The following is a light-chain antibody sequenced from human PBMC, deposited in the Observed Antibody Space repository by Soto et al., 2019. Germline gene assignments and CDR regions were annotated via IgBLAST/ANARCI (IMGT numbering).Light chain of an antibody. CDR2: SAS. V-gene: IGKV3-15*01. CDR3: QQYINWPPTYT. Sequence: EIVMTQFPATLSVSPGERATLSCRASQSISSNLAWYQQKPGQAPRLLIYSASTRATGIPARFSGSGSETEFTLTISSLQSEDVAVYYCQQYINWPPTYTFGQGTKLEIK. CDR1: QSISSN. J-gene: IGKJ2*01.